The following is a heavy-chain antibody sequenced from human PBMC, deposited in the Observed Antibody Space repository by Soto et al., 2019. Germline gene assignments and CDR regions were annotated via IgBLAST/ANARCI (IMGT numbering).Heavy chain of an antibody. CDR3: ARKDKSGNFNGFDP. D-gene: IGHD2-21*02. Sequence: PGESLKISCKGSGYSFSSHWIAWVRQMPGKGLEWMGIIFPSDSDTRYSPSFQGQVTISADRSTSTVFLQWARLKASDTAVYFCARKDKSGNFNGFDPWGQGTLVTVSS. V-gene: IGHV5-51*01. CDR1: GYSFSSHW. CDR2: IFPSDSDT. J-gene: IGHJ5*02.